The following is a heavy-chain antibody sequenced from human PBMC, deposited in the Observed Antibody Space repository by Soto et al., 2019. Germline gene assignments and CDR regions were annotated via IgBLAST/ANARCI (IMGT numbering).Heavy chain of an antibody. D-gene: IGHD5-12*01. V-gene: IGHV3-23*01. CDR1: GFTFSSYA. Sequence: EVQLLEPGGGLVQPGGSLRLSCAASGFTFSSYAMSWVRQAPGKGLEWVSAISGSGGSTYYADSVKGRFTISRDNSKNTLYLQMNSLRAEDTAVYYCASGSYYYYYGMDVWGQGTTVTVSS. CDR3: ASGSYYYYYGMDV. CDR2: ISGSGGST. J-gene: IGHJ6*02.